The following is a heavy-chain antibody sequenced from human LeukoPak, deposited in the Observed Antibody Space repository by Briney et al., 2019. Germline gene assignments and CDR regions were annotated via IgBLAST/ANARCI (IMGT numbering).Heavy chain of an antibody. CDR2: IWYDGSNK. Sequence: GGSLRLSCAASGFTFSSYGMHWVRQAPGKGLEWVAVIWYDGSNKYYADSVKGRFTISRDNSKNTLYLQMNSLRAEDTAVYYCARAPTYYYDSSGYYAPGDWGQGTLVTVSS. J-gene: IGHJ4*02. CDR3: ARAPTYYYDSSGYYAPGD. V-gene: IGHV3-33*01. D-gene: IGHD3-22*01. CDR1: GFTFSSYG.